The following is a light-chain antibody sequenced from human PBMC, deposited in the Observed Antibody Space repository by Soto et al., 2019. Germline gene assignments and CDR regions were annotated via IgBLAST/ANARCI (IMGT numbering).Light chain of an antibody. CDR2: EVS. J-gene: IGLJ2*01. V-gene: IGLV2-14*01. CDR1: TSDFGGSKY. CDR3: SAYAGSSAPVL. Sequence: QSALTQPASVSGSPGQSITISCTGATSDFGGSKYVSWYQHHPGKAPKLMIYEVSNRPSGVSNRFSGSKSGNTASLTISGLQAGYEAAYYCSAYAGSSAPVLFGGGTKLTVL.